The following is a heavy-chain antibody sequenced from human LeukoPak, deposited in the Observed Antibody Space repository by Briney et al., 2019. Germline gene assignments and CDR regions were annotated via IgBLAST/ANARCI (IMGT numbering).Heavy chain of an antibody. V-gene: IGHV5-51*01. CDR1: GYSFTSYW. J-gene: IGHJ4*02. CDR3: ARAPLGVIPWGYFEY. Sequence: GESLKISCKGAGYSFTSYWIGWVRQMPGKGLEWMGIIYPGDSDTRYSPSFQGQVTISADKSISTAYLQWSSLKASDTAMYYCARAPLGVIPWGYFEYWGQGTLVTVSS. CDR2: IYPGDSDT. D-gene: IGHD3-16*01.